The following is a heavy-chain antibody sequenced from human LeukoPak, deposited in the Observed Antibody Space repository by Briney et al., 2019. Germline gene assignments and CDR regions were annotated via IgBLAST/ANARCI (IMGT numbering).Heavy chain of an antibody. V-gene: IGHV3-7*01. D-gene: IGHD3-22*01. CDR2: VNQDGSGK. CDR3: AKIGSSGYYYVPDY. CDR1: GFTFSSAW. J-gene: IGHJ4*02. Sequence: GGSLRLSCAASGFTFSSAWMSWVRQAPGKGLEWVANVNQDGSGKYYVDSVKGRFTISKDNAKNSLYLQMNSLRAEDTAVYYCAKIGSSGYYYVPDYWGQGTLVTVSS.